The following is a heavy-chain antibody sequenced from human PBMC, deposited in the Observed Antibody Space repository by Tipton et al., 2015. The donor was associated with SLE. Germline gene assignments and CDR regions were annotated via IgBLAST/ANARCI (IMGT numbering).Heavy chain of an antibody. Sequence: TLSLTCTVSGGSISSSSYYWGWIRQPPGKGLDWIGYIYYSGSTNYNPSLKSRVTISVDTSKNQFSLKLSSVTAADTAVYYCASRSSSSHFDYWGQGTLVTVSS. V-gene: IGHV4-61*05. J-gene: IGHJ4*02. D-gene: IGHD6-6*01. CDR1: GGSISSSSYY. CDR3: ASRSSSSHFDY. CDR2: IYYSGST.